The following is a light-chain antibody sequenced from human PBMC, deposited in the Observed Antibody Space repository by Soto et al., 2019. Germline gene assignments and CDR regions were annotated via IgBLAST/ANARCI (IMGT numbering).Light chain of an antibody. V-gene: IGLV4-69*01. Sequence: QLVLPQSPSASASLGASVKLTCSLSSGHSSYAIAWHQQQPEKGPRYLMKLNSDGSHNKGDGIPDRFSGSSSGAERYLTVFSLQSEDEADYYCQTWGTGIPVFGGGTKMTVL. J-gene: IGLJ3*02. CDR2: LNSDGSH. CDR3: QTWGTGIPV. CDR1: SGHSSYA.